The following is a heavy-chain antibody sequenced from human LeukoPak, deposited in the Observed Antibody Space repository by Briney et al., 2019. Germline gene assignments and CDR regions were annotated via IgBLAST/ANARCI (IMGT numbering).Heavy chain of an antibody. Sequence: PGGSLRLSCAASGFTFSSYAMHWVRQAPGKGLEWVAVISYDGSNKYYADSVKGRFTISRDNSKNTLYLQMNSLRAEDTAVYYCAREDGMDVWGRGTTVTVSS. CDR3: AREDGMDV. CDR2: ISYDGSNK. J-gene: IGHJ6*02. V-gene: IGHV3-30*04. CDR1: GFTFSSYA.